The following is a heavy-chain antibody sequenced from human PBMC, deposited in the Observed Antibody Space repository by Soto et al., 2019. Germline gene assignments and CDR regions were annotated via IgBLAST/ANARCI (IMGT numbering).Heavy chain of an antibody. CDR2: ISGNGGST. Sequence: LXLXCAASGFTFSSXAMSWVHHAPGRGLEWVSIISGNGGSTYYAAYVKGRFTISRENTKNTLYLQMDSLTAEETAVYSCAKGSEFSNSYTLDFDFWGQGALATVS. V-gene: IGHV3-23*01. CDR3: AKGSEFSNSYTLDFDF. CDR1: GFTFSSXA. D-gene: IGHD6-6*01. J-gene: IGHJ4*02.